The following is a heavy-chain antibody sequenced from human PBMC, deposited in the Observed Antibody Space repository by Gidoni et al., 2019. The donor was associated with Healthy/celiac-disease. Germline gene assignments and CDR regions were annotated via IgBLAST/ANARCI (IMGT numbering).Heavy chain of an antibody. CDR2: IYYSGST. CDR1: GGSISSSSYY. CDR3: ARHPPATVTTGFEDY. J-gene: IGHJ4*02. D-gene: IGHD4-17*01. V-gene: IGHV4-39*01. Sequence: LQLQESGPGLVKPSETLSLTCPVSGGSISSSSYYWGWIRQPPGKGLEWIGSIYYSGSTYYTPSLKSRVTISVDTSKNQFSLKLSSVTAADTAVYYCARHPPATVTTGFEDYWGQGTLVTVSS.